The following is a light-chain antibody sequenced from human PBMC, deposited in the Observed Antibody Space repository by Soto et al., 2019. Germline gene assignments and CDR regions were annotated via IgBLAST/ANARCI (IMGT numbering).Light chain of an antibody. CDR3: LQANNFPVT. J-gene: IGKJ4*01. Sequence: DIQMTQSPSFVSASIGDRVTITCRASQGIGSWLAWYQQVPGRAPRLRIFPASPFQSGVSSRFRGSGSGTDFTLTITSLQPEDFATYFCLQANNFPVTFGEGTKVEMK. CDR2: PAS. V-gene: IGKV1-12*01. CDR1: QGIGSW.